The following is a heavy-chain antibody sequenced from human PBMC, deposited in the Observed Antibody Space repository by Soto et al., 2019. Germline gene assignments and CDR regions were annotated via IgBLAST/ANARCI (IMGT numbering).Heavy chain of an antibody. CDR1: GGSISSSSYY. CDR2: IYYSGST. CDR3: ARRASYSSSLWFDP. Sequence: QLQLQESGPGLVKPSETLSLTCTVSGGSISSSSYYWGWIRQPPGKGLEWIGSIYYSGSTYYNPSLKSRDTISVDTSKNQFSLKLSSVTAADTAVYYCARRASYSSSLWFDPWGQGTLVTVSS. V-gene: IGHV4-39*01. J-gene: IGHJ5*02. D-gene: IGHD6-13*01.